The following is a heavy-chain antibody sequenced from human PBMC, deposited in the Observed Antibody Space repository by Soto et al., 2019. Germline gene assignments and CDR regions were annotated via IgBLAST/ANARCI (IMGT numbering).Heavy chain of an antibody. CDR2: MSERPGPP. CDR3: AKDHDNADYYWMFDL. V-gene: IGHV3-23*01. D-gene: IGHD4-17*01. CDR1: GFTFRRFA. Sequence: ELQLLESGGGVVQPGGSLRLSCAASGFTFRRFAMSWVRQAPGKGLEWVSGMSERPGPPLYSDSVKGRFTISRDNSKSALYLEMNSLRPEDTALYYCAKDHDNADYYWMFDLWGRGTPVTVSS. J-gene: IGHJ2*01.